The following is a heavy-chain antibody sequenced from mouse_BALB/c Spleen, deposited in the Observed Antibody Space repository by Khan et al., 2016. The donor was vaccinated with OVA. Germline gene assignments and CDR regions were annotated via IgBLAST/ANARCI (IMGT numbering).Heavy chain of an antibody. Sequence: EVELVESGPGLVKPSQSLYLTCTATGFSITSYYVSNWLRPPPGNILECPGYISYSGNTYYTHTVKSRITVSRDNSKNQLFLQLNSVNSEDSAMYYCARESGGDFDYWGQGTTVTVSS. V-gene: IGHV3-2*02. J-gene: IGHJ2*01. CDR1: GFSITSYYV. D-gene: IGHD4-1*01. CDR3: ARESGGDFDY. CDR2: ISYSGNT.